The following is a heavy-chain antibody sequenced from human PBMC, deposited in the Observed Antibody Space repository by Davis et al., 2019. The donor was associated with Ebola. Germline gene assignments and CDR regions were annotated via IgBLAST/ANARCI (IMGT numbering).Heavy chain of an antibody. V-gene: IGHV4-59*01. J-gene: IGHJ6*02. D-gene: IGHD3-9*01. CDR2: IYYSGST. CDR3: ARGNFDVDV. Sequence: SETLSLTCTVSGGSISSYYWSWIRQPPGKGLEWIGNIYYSGSTNYNPSLKSRVTISVDTSKNQFSLKLSSVTAADTAVYYCARGNFDVDVWGQGTSVTVSS. CDR1: GGSISSYY.